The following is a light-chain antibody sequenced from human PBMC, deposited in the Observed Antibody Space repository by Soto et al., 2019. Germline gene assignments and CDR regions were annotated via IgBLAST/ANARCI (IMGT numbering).Light chain of an antibody. CDR1: QSVSSSY. CDR3: QQYNNRPPLT. Sequence: EIVLTQSPGTLSLSPGERATLSCRASQSVSSSYLAWYQQKPGQAPRPLIYGASTRATGIPARFSGSGSGTEFTLTIGSLQSEDFAVYYCQQYNNRPPLTFGGGTKVDIK. J-gene: IGKJ4*01. CDR2: GAS. V-gene: IGKV3-15*01.